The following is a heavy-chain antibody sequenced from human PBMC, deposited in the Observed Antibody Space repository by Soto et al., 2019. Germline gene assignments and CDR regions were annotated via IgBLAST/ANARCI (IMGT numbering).Heavy chain of an antibody. V-gene: IGHV3-30*18. CDR2: ISYDGSNK. J-gene: IGHJ4*02. D-gene: IGHD3-3*01. CDR1: GFTFSSYG. CDR3: AKAERIFGVDAAGY. Sequence: PGGSLRLSCAASGFTFSSYGMHWVRQAPGKGLEWVAVISYDGSNKYYADSVKGRFTISRDNSKSTLYLQMNSLRAENTAVYYCAKAERIFGVDAAGYWGQGTLVTVSS.